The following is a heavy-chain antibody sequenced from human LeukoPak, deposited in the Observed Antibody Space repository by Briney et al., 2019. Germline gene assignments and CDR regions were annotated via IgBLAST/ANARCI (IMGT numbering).Heavy chain of an antibody. CDR3: AVHSSSWYENAFDI. V-gene: IGHV3-66*02. CDR1: GFTFSNAW. Sequence: GGSLRLSCAASGFTFSNAWMNWVRQAPGKGLEWVSVIYSGGSTYYADSVKGRFTISRDNSKNTLYLQMNSLRAEDTAVYYCAVHSSSWYENAFDIWGQGTMVTVSS. J-gene: IGHJ3*02. CDR2: IYSGGST. D-gene: IGHD6-13*01.